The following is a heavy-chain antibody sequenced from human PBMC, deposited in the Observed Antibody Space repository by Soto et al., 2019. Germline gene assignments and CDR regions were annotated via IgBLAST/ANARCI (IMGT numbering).Heavy chain of an antibody. J-gene: IGHJ5*02. CDR1: GGSITSANW. CDR3: ARVLRGWFDP. CDR2: IAHSGIT. V-gene: IGHV4-4*02. Sequence: SETLSLTCAVSGGSITSANWWTWFRQPPGGGLELIGEIAHSGITNYKASLKSRVTMSVDKTKNDVSLKLTSVTAEDTAVYYCARVLRGWFDPWGQGTPFTVSS.